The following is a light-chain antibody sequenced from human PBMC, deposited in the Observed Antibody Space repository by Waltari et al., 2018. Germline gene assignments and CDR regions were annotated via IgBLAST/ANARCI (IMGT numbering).Light chain of an antibody. V-gene: IGKV3-11*01. CDR1: QSASKY. Sequence: EIVLIPSPATLSLSPGASASISCRASQSASKYVAWYQKRHGQAPRLLIYDASNRATGVPDRFDAFGSGTDFTLTISSLEPEDSAVYYCQQRNDWPLTFGGGTRVEIK. CDR3: QQRNDWPLT. J-gene: IGKJ4*01. CDR2: DAS.